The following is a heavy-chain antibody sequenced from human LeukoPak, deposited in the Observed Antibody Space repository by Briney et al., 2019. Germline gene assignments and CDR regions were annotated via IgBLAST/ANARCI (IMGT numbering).Heavy chain of an antibody. J-gene: IGHJ4*02. CDR1: GGSISSSSYY. D-gene: IGHD3-16*01. Sequence: SETLSLTCTVSGGSISSSSYYWGWIRRPPGKGLEWIGSIYYSGSTYYNPSLKSRVTISVDTSKNQFSLKLSSVTAADTAVYYCARSVGGPRYFDCWGQGTLVTVSS. CDR2: IYYSGST. CDR3: ARSVGGPRYFDC. V-gene: IGHV4-39*01.